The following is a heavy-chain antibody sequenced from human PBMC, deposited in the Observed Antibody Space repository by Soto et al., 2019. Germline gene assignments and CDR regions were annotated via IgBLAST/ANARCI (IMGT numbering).Heavy chain of an antibody. V-gene: IGHV1-69*01. J-gene: IGHJ5*01. D-gene: IGHD6-13*01. CDR3: ARASIHGSSWYFWFDP. Sequence: QVQLVQSGAEVRKPGSSVKVSCKASGGTFSRYAINWVRQAPGQGLEWMGGIIPMFGTTNYAQKFKGRVTITADEYTSTVYMELNTLRSEDAAVYYCARASIHGSSWYFWFDPWGQGTLVTVSS. CDR1: GGTFSRYA. CDR2: IIPMFGTT.